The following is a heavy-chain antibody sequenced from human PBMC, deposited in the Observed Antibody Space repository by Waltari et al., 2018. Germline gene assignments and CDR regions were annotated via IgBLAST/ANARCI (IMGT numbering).Heavy chain of an antibody. D-gene: IGHD4-17*01. V-gene: IGHV2-5*01. CDR3: AHGGSDYGGKGYFDY. J-gene: IGHJ4*02. Sequence: QITLKESGTRRVKPTQTLTLTCTFSAFSLSTSGLGVVWIRQPPGTALEWLALIYWNDDKRYSPSLKSRVTITKDTSKNQVVLTMTYMAPVDTATYYCAHGGSDYGGKGYFDYWGQGTLVTVSS. CDR2: IYWNDDK. CDR1: AFSLSTSGLG.